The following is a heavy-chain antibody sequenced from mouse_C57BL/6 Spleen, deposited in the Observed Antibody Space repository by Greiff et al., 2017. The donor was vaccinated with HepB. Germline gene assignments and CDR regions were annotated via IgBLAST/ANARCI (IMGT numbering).Heavy chain of an antibody. J-gene: IGHJ1*03. CDR1: GYSFTGYY. Sequence: VQLQQSGPELVKPGASVKISCKASGYSFTGYYMNWVKQSPEKSLEWIGEINPSTGGTTYNQKFKAKATLTVDKSSSTAYMQLKSLTSEDSAVYYCARRYSNYDWYFDVWGTGTTVTVSS. V-gene: IGHV1-42*01. D-gene: IGHD2-5*01. CDR3: ARRYSNYDWYFDV. CDR2: INPSTGGT.